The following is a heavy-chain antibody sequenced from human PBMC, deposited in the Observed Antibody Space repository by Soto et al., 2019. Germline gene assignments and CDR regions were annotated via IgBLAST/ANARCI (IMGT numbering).Heavy chain of an antibody. V-gene: IGHV3-53*01. Sequence: GGSLRLSCAASVFTVSSNYMSWVRQAPGKGLEWVSVIYSGGSTYYADSVKGRFTISRDNSKNTLYLQMNSLRAEDTAVYYCARGGRKAYYDSSGYGAFDIWGQGTMVTVSS. CDR1: VFTVSSNY. D-gene: IGHD3-22*01. CDR2: IYSGGST. J-gene: IGHJ3*02. CDR3: ARGGRKAYYDSSGYGAFDI.